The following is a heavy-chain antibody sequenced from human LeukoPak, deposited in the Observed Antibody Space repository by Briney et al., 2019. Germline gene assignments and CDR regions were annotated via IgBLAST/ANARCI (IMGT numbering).Heavy chain of an antibody. J-gene: IGHJ4*02. Sequence: GGSLRLSCAASGFTFSSYGMGWVRQAPGKGLEWVSAISGSGGSTYYADSVKGRFTISRDNSKNTLYLQMNSLRAEDTAVYYCAKDGGYCSGGSCPRDYWGQGTLVTVSS. CDR2: ISGSGGST. V-gene: IGHV3-23*01. CDR1: GFTFSSYG. CDR3: AKDGGYCSGGSCPRDY. D-gene: IGHD2-15*01.